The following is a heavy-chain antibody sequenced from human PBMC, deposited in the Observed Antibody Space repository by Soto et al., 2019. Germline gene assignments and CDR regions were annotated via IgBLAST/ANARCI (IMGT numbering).Heavy chain of an antibody. CDR1: GGSISSYY. Sequence: SETLSLTCTVSGGSISSYYWSWVRQPPGKGLEWIGYIYYTGSTYYNPSLKSRVTMSIDTSRSQLLLQLNSVTAADTAVYYCARGPLFGRWGQGTLVTVSS. J-gene: IGHJ4*02. CDR2: IYYTGST. V-gene: IGHV4-59*01. CDR3: ARGPLFGR. D-gene: IGHD3-3*01.